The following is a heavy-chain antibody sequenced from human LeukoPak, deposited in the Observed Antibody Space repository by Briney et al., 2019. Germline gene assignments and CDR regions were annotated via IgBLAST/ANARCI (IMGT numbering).Heavy chain of an antibody. CDR1: GFTFSSYV. CDR3: ARDWVYKIDY. J-gene: IGHJ4*02. Sequence: GGSLRLSCETAGFTFSSYVMHWVRRTPGKGLVWVSRISHDGIISYADSVKGRFTISRDNAKNALTLQMNSLRVEDTAVYFCARDWVYKIDYWGRGTLVTVSS. V-gene: IGHV3-74*01. CDR2: ISHDGII. D-gene: IGHD5-24*01.